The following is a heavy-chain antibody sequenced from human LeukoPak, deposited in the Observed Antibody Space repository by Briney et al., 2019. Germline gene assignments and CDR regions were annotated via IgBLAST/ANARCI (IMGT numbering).Heavy chain of an antibody. Sequence: ASVKVSCMASGYTFTSYDINWVRQATGQGLEWMGWMNPNSGNTGYAQKFQGRVTMTRNTSISTAYMELSSLRSEDTAVYYCARAFVVVVAATGWWFDPWGQGTLVTVSS. CDR3: ARAFVVVVAATGWWFDP. V-gene: IGHV1-8*01. CDR2: MNPNSGNT. J-gene: IGHJ5*02. D-gene: IGHD2-15*01. CDR1: GYTFTSYD.